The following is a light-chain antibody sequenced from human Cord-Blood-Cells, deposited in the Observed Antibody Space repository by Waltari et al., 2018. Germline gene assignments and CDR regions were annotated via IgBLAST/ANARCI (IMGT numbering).Light chain of an antibody. CDR3: QSYDSSTWV. CDR1: SGSIASNY. V-gene: IGLV6-57*01. J-gene: IGLJ3*02. Sequence: NFMLTQPHSVSESSGKTVTISCTRSSGSIASNYLQWYQQRPGSSPTTVIYEDNQRPSGVPARFSCSIDSSSNSASLTISGLKTEDEADYYCQSYDSSTWVFGGGTKLTVL. CDR2: EDN.